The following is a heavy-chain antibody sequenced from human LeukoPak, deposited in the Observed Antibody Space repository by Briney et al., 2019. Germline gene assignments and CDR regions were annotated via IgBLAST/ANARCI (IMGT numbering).Heavy chain of an antibody. V-gene: IGHV1-46*01. J-gene: IGHJ4*02. CDR2: INPGGGST. Sequence: ASVTVSCKASGYTFTNYYIHWVRQAPGQGLEWMGIINPGGGSTTYAQRFQGRVTMTRDTSTSTVYMELSSLRSEDTAVYYCAKFAGGSPPTTMDYWGQGTLVTVSS. D-gene: IGHD3-10*01. CDR1: GYTFTNYY. CDR3: AKFAGGSPPTTMDY.